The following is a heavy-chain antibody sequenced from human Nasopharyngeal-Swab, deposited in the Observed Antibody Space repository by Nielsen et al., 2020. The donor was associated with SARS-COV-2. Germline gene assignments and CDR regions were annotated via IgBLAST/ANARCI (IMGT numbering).Heavy chain of an antibody. CDR1: GGSISSGSYY. V-gene: IGHV4-61*02. CDR2: IYTRGST. Sequence: SETLSLTCTVSGGSISSGSYYWSWIRQPAGKGLEWIGRIYTRGSTNYNPSLKSRVTISVDTSKNQFSLKLSSVTAADTAVYYCARGVGFCTNGVCYNKDYYYYYYMDVWGKGTTVTVSS. D-gene: IGHD2-8*01. J-gene: IGHJ6*03. CDR3: ARGVGFCTNGVCYNKDYYYYYYMDV.